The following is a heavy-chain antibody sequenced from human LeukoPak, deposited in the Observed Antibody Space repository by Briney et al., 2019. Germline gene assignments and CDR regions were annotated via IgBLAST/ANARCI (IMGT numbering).Heavy chain of an antibody. Sequence: SETLSLTCTVSGYSISSGYYWGWIRQPPGKGLEWIGSIYHSGSTYYNPSLKSRVTISVDTSKNQFSLKLSSVTAADTAVYYCARGSRGAAGNWFDPWGQGTLVTVSS. CDR3: ARGSRGAAGNWFDP. D-gene: IGHD1-26*01. J-gene: IGHJ5*02. CDR2: IYHSGST. V-gene: IGHV4-38-2*02. CDR1: GYSISSGYY.